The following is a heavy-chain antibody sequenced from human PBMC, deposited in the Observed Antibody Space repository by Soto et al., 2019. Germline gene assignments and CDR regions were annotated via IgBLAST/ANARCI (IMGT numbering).Heavy chain of an antibody. V-gene: IGHV3-21*01. CDR3: ARSKRNGAMDV. Sequence: GGSLRLCCVASTFTINTYSLNWVRQAPGKGLEWVSSITSGSSFIDYADPVKGRFTISRDDAKNSLFLQMSSLRADDTAVYYCARSKRNGAMDVGGQGTRVTVSS. CDR1: TFTINTYS. D-gene: IGHD2-8*01. CDR2: ITSGSSFI. J-gene: IGHJ6*02.